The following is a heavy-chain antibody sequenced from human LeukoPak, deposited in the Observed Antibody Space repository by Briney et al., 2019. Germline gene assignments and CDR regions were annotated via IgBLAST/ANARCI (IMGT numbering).Heavy chain of an antibody. CDR1: GGSISSYY. J-gene: IGHJ5*02. V-gene: IGHV4-4*07. D-gene: IGHD6-13*01. CDR2: IYTSGST. Sequence: SETLSLTCTVSGGSISSYYWSWIRQPAGKGLEWIGRIYTSGSTNYNPSLKSRVTMSVDTSKNQFSLKLSSVTAADTAVYYCAREYSSSWSNWFDPWSQGTLVTVSS. CDR3: AREYSSSWSNWFDP.